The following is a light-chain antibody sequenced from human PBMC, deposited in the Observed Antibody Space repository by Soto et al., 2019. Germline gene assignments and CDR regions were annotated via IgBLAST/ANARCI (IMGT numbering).Light chain of an antibody. J-gene: IGKJ1*01. Sequence: DIQMNQSPSSLSASVGDRVTITCRASQSISSYLNWYQQKPGKAPKLLIYAASSLQSGVPSRFSGSGSGTDFTVTISSLQPEDFASYYCQQSYSTPRTFGQGTKVEIK. CDR2: AAS. V-gene: IGKV1-39*01. CDR1: QSISSY. CDR3: QQSYSTPRT.